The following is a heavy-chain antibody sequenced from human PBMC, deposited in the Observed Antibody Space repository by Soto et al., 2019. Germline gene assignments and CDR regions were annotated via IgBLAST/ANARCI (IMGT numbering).Heavy chain of an antibody. CDR1: GFTFSSYA. V-gene: IGHV3-23*01. Sequence: QPGGSLRLSCAASGFTFSSYAMSWVRQAPGKGLEWVSAISGSGGSTYYADSVKGRFTISRDNSKNTLCLQMNSLRAEDTAVYYCAKGYLAGPPGLLWFGELLTVYYGMDVWGQGTTVTVSS. J-gene: IGHJ6*02. D-gene: IGHD3-10*01. CDR2: ISGSGGST. CDR3: AKGYLAGPPGLLWFGELLTVYYGMDV.